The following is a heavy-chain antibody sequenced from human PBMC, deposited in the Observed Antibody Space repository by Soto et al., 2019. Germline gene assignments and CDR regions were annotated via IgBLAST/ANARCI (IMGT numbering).Heavy chain of an antibody. CDR3: ARGEKYSYGSFFGY. CDR1: GGSISSYY. CDR2: IYYSGST. D-gene: IGHD5-18*01. V-gene: IGHV4-59*01. J-gene: IGHJ4*02. Sequence: PSETLSLTCTVSGGSISSYYWSWIRQPPGKGLEWIGYIYYSGSTNYNPSLKSRVTISVDTSKNQFSLKLSSVTAADTAVYYCARGEKYSYGSFFGYWGQGTLVTVSS.